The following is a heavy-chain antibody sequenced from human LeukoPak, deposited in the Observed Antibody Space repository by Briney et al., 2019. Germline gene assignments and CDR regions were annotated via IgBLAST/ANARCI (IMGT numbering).Heavy chain of an antibody. CDR3: AELGITMIGGV. D-gene: IGHD3-10*02. CDR2: ISSSGSTI. Sequence: GGSLRLSCAASGFIFSSYAMHWVRQAPGKGLEWVSYISSSGSTIYYADSVKGRFTISRDNAKNSLYLQMNSLRAEDTAVYYCAELGITMIGGVWGKGTTVTISS. CDR1: GFIFSSYA. J-gene: IGHJ6*04. V-gene: IGHV3-48*03.